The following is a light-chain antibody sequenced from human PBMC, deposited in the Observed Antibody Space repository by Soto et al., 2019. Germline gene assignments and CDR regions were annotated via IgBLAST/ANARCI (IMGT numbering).Light chain of an antibody. J-gene: IGKJ1*01. CDR1: QSVSSD. Sequence: EIVMTQSPATLSVSPGERATLSCRASQSVSSDLAWYQQKPGQAPRRLIYGASTRATGITARISGTWSGTAFTLTISSLQSEDFAVYYCQQYNSWPPWTFGQGTTVEIK. CDR2: GAS. V-gene: IGKV3-15*01. CDR3: QQYNSWPPWT.